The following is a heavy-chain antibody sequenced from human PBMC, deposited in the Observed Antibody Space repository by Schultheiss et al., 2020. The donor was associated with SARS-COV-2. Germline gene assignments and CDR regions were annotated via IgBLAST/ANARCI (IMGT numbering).Heavy chain of an antibody. V-gene: IGHV3-64*02. J-gene: IGHJ4*02. D-gene: IGHD2-15*01. CDR2: ISSNGGST. CDR1: GFTFSSYA. Sequence: GESLKISCAASGFTFSSYAMHWVRQAPGKGLEYVSAISSNGGSTYYADSVKGRFTISRDNSKNTLYLQMGSLRAEDMAVYYCARWRAALDYWGQGTLVTVSS. CDR3: ARWRAALDY.